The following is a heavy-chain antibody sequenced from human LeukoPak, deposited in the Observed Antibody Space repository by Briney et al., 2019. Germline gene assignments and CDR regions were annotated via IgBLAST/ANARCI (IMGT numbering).Heavy chain of an antibody. CDR3: ARVNLGRYCSGGSCSYYFDY. D-gene: IGHD2-15*01. CDR1: GGTFSCYA. J-gene: IGHJ4*02. Sequence: SVKVSCKASGGTFSCYAISWVRQAPGQGLEWMGGIIPIFGTANYAQKFQGRVTFTADKSTSTAYMELSSLRSEDTAVYYCARVNLGRYCSGGSCSYYFDYWGQGTLVTVSS. CDR2: IIPIFGTA. V-gene: IGHV1-69*06.